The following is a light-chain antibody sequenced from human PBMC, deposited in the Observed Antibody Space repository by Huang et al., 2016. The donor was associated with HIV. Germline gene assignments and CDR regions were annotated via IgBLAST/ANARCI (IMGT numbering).Light chain of an antibody. Sequence: IVLTQSPATLSWYPGEKITLFCRASQDIDTSLAWYQQKPGQAPRLLIYDASQGVTGVPARFTGSGSGTEFALTISRLEFDDFAVYYCQQRKSWLTFGGGTKLEVK. V-gene: IGKV3D-11*01. CDR3: QQRKSWLT. CDR2: DAS. CDR1: QDIDTS. J-gene: IGKJ4*01.